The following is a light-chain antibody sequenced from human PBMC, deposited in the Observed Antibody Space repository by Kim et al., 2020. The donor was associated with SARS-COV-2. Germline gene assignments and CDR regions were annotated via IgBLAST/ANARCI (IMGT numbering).Light chain of an antibody. V-gene: IGLV3-19*01. CDR1: SLGSYY. CDR2: GNS. Sequence: LGQTVRSTCRGDSLGSYYASWYRQKPGQAPVLVIYGNSNRPSGIRVRFSGSGSGNTASLTITGAEAEEEADYYCNCRDNSGNRLGVFGGGTQLTVL. J-gene: IGLJ2*01. CDR3: NCRDNSGNRLGV.